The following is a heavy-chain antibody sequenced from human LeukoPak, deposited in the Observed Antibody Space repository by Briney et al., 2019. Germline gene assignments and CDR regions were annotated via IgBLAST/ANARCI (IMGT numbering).Heavy chain of an antibody. D-gene: IGHD2-21*02. CDR3: TARVVTTNEF. V-gene: IGHV3-15*01. CDR1: GFNFNYAY. Sequence: PGGSLRLSCLGSGFNFNYAYMNWVRQAPGKGLEWVGRVKSIRDGGTTDDTAPVKGRFTISRDDSKRTVYLQMNSLKTEDTAVYFCTARVVTTNEFWGQGTLVTVSS. J-gene: IGHJ4*02. CDR2: VKSIRDGGTT.